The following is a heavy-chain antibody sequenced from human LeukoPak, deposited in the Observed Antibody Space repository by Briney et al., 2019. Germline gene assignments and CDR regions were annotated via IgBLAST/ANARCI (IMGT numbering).Heavy chain of an antibody. CDR2: ISGSGGST. Sequence: WGSLRLSCAASGFTFSSYAMSWVRQAPGKGLEWVSAISGSGGSTYYADSVKGRFTISRDNSKNTLYLQMNSLRAEDTAVYYCVKYFGYSSSWFGSSGWFFDYWGQGTLVTVSS. V-gene: IGHV3-23*01. J-gene: IGHJ4*02. D-gene: IGHD6-13*01. CDR1: GFTFSSYA. CDR3: VKYFGYSSSWFGSSGWFFDY.